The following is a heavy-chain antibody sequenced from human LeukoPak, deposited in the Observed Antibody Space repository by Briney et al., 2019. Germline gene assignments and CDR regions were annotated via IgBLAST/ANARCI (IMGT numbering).Heavy chain of an antibody. CDR2: IIPILGIA. CDR1: GGIFSNYA. CDR3: ARAHQFDYGDSLSG. Sequence: SVKVSCKASGGIFSNYAISWVRQAPGQGLEWMGRIIPILGIANYAQKFQGRATITADKSTTTGYMELSSLRSEDTAVYYCARAHQFDYGDSLSGWGQGTLVTVSS. V-gene: IGHV1-69*04. J-gene: IGHJ4*02. D-gene: IGHD4-17*01.